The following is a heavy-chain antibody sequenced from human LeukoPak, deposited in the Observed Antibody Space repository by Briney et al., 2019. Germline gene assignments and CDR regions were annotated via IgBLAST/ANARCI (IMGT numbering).Heavy chain of an antibody. V-gene: IGHV4-4*07. CDR2: IYTSGST. D-gene: IGHD5-18*01. Sequence: SETLSLTCTVSGGSISSYYWSWIRQPAGKGLEWIGRIYTSGSTNYNPSLKSRVTMSVDTSKNQSSLKLSSVTAADTAVYYCARQIQLWSPFDYWGQGTLVTVSS. CDR1: GGSISSYY. J-gene: IGHJ4*02. CDR3: ARQIQLWSPFDY.